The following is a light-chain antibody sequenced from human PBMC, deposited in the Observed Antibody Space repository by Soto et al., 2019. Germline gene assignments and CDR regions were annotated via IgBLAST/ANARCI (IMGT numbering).Light chain of an antibody. V-gene: IGKV1-12*01. CDR3: QQANSFPLT. J-gene: IGKJ4*01. CDR1: QGISSR. Sequence: DIQMTQSPSSVSASVGDRVTITCRASQGISSRLAWYQQKPGKAPNLLIYAASNLQRGVPSRFSGSGSETDFTLTIGSLQHEDFATYYCQQANSFPLTFGGGTKVEIK. CDR2: AAS.